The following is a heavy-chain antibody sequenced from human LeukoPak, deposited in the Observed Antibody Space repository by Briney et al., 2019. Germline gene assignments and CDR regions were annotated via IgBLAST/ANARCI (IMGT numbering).Heavy chain of an antibody. D-gene: IGHD2-15*01. V-gene: IGHV4-31*03. CDR1: GGSISSGGYY. Sequence: ASQTLSLTCTVSGGSISSGGYYWSWIRQHPGKGLEWIGYIYYSGSTYYNPSLKSRVTISVDTSKNQFSLKLSSVTAADTAVYYCARDSVVVVASNYYYYMDVWGKGTTVTVSS. CDR3: ARDSVVVVASNYYYYMDV. CDR2: IYYSGST. J-gene: IGHJ6*03.